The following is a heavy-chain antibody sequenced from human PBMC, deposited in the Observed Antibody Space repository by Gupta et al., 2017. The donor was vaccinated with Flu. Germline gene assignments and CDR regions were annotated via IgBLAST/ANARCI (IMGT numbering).Heavy chain of an antibody. CDR3: ARSVWSFELNQ. CDR2: ISYDGNNK. Sequence: CAASGFTFSNYGMHWVRQAPGKGLEWVTVISYDGNNKHYADSVKGRFTVSRDNSKNTTYLQMNGLRAEDTAVYYCARSVWSFELNQWGQGTLVIVSS. J-gene: IGHJ4*02. CDR1: GFTFSNYG. D-gene: IGHD3-10*01. V-gene: IGHV3-30*03.